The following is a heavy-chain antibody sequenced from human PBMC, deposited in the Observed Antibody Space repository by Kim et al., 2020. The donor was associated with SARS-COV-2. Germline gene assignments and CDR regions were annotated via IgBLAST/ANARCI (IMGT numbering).Heavy chain of an antibody. Sequence: GGSLRLSCAASGFTFSSYSMNWVRQAPGKGLEWVSYISSSSSTIYYAHSVKGRFTISRDNAKNSLYLQMNSLRDEDTAVYYCARDSSGWYRKTSYYFDYWGQGTLVTVSS. CDR3: ARDSSGWYRKTSYYFDY. D-gene: IGHD6-19*01. V-gene: IGHV3-48*02. J-gene: IGHJ4*02. CDR1: GFTFSSYS. CDR2: ISSSSSTI.